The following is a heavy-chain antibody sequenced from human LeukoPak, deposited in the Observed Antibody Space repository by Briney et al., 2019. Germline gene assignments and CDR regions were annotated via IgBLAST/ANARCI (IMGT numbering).Heavy chain of an antibody. CDR3: ARSLYYYDSSGARGVYFDY. CDR2: ISSSSSYI. D-gene: IGHD3-22*01. J-gene: IGHJ4*02. Sequence: PGGSLRLSCAASGFTFSSYSMNWVRQAPGKGLEWVSSISSSSSYIYYADSVKGRFTFSRDNAKNTLYLQMNSLKTEDTAVYYCARSLYYYDSSGARGVYFDYWGQGTLVTVSS. V-gene: IGHV3-21*01. CDR1: GFTFSSYS.